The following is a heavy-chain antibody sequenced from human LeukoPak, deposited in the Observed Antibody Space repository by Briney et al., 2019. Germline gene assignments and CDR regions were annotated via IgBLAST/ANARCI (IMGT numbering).Heavy chain of an antibody. J-gene: IGHJ2*01. D-gene: IGHD2-15*01. V-gene: IGHV4-59*02. CDR1: GGFVSTYY. Sequence: PSETLSLTCNVSGGFVSTYYWSWIRQSPGKGLEWIGYKYYSGNTNYSPSLQSRATISVDTSTNQVFLQLTSVTAADTAVYYCARGEGGYYSHWHFDLWGRGILVSVSS. CDR3: ARGEGGYYSHWHFDL. CDR2: KYYSGNT.